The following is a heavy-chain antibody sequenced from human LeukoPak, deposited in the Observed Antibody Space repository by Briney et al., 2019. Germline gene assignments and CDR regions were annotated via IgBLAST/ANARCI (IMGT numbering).Heavy chain of an antibody. Sequence: GGSLRLSCAASGFTFSSYAVHWVRQAPGKGLEWVAVISYDGSNKYYADSVKGRFTISRDNSKNTLYLQMNSLRADDTAVYYCARDTRSGYYHYFDYWGQGALVTVSS. CDR3: ARDTRSGYYHYFDY. V-gene: IGHV3-30*04. J-gene: IGHJ4*02. CDR2: ISYDGSNK. D-gene: IGHD3-3*01. CDR1: GFTFSSYA.